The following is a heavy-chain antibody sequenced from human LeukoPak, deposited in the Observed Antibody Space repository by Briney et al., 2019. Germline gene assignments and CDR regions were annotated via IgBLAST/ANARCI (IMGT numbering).Heavy chain of an antibody. CDR2: INQDESEK. CDR1: GFTFSSNW. CDR3: ARGRDLLN. Sequence: GGSLRLSCAASGFTFSSNWMSWVRQAPGKGLEWAATINQDESEKYYVDSVKGRFTISRDNAKNSLYLQTNSLRADDSGVYYCARGRDLLNWGQGTLVTVSS. J-gene: IGHJ4*02. V-gene: IGHV3-7*01. D-gene: IGHD2-21*01.